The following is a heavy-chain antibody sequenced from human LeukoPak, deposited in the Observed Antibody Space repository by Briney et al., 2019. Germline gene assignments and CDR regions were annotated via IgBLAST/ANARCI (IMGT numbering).Heavy chain of an antibody. D-gene: IGHD6-19*01. CDR2: ISAYNGNT. CDR3: ARDLPVPRMYSSGWYGVAGRWFDP. Sequence: ASVKVSCKASGYTLTSYYMHWVRQAPGQGLEWMGWISAYNGNTNYAQKLQGRVTMTTDTSTSTAYMELRSLRSDDTAVYYCARDLPVPRMYSSGWYGVAGRWFDPWGQGTLVTVSS. CDR1: GYTLTSYY. J-gene: IGHJ5*02. V-gene: IGHV1-18*04.